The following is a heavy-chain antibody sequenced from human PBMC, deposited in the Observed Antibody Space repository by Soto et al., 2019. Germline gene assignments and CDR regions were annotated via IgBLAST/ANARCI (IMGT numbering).Heavy chain of an antibody. CDR3: ARQSKGYSVEVDY. CDR1: GGSIIGSSFY. J-gene: IGHJ4*02. CDR2: IHYSGST. V-gene: IGHV4-39*01. D-gene: IGHD6-13*01. Sequence: SETLSLTSAVSGGSIIGSSFYWVWIRQPPENGLESIGSIHYSGSTYYNPSLKSRVTRSVHTSKNQFSVKLTSVTAADTAVYYCARQSKGYSVEVDYWGQGSLVTVS.